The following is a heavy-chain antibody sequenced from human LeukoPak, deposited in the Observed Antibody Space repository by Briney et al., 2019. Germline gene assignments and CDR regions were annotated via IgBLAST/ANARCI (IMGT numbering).Heavy chain of an antibody. CDR1: GFTFSSYW. Sequence: PGGSLRLSCTASGFTFSSYWMTWVRQAPGKGLEWVANIKQDGSEKYYVDSMKGRFTISRDNAENSLYLQMNSLRAEDTAVYYCARDGFLEWLLRDRYYYMDVWGKGTTVTVSS. CDR2: IKQDGSEK. D-gene: IGHD3-3*01. CDR3: ARDGFLEWLLRDRYYYMDV. J-gene: IGHJ6*03. V-gene: IGHV3-7*01.